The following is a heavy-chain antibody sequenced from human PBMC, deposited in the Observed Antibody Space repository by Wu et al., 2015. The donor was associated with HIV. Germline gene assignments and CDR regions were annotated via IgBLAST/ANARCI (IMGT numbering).Heavy chain of an antibody. CDR1: GYTFTDFC. V-gene: IGHV1-2*02. J-gene: IGHJ6*02. D-gene: IGHD2-15*01. Sequence: QVQLVQSGAEVKKPGASLKVSCKTSGYTFTDFCIHWVRQAPGQGLEWMGWMNPKSGGTNYPQKFQGRVTMSGDTSISTAYVEVTGLNSDDTAVYYCARHRVEVAASGLEDYYYFGMDVWGQGTAVTVSS. CDR3: ARHRVEVAASGLEDYYYFGMDV. CDR2: MNPKSGGT.